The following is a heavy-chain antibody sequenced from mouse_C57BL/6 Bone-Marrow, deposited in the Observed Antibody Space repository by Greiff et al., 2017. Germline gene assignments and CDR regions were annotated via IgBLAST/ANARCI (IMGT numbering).Heavy chain of an antibody. CDR1: GYTFTSYW. Sequence: QVQLQQPGAELVMPGASVKLSCKASGYTFTSYWMHWVKQRPGQGLEWIGEIDPSDSYTNYNQKFKGKSTLTVDKSSSTAYMQLSSLTSEDSAVYYCARWEYWDSWFAYWGQGTLVTVSA. CDR2: IDPSDSYT. D-gene: IGHD4-1*01. CDR3: ARWEYWDSWFAY. V-gene: IGHV1-69*01. J-gene: IGHJ3*01.